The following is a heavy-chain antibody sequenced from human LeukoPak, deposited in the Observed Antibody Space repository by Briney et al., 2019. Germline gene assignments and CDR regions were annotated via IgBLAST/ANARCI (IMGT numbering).Heavy chain of an antibody. CDR2: IYTSGST. Sequence: PSETLSLTCTVSGGSISSYYWSWIRQPAGKGLEWIGRIYTSGSTDYNPSLKSRVTMSVDTSKNQFSLKLSSVTAADTAVYYCARAGGGYCSSTSCYGGFDPWGQGTLVTVSS. CDR1: GGSISSYY. V-gene: IGHV4-4*07. D-gene: IGHD2-2*01. CDR3: ARAGGGYCSSTSCYGGFDP. J-gene: IGHJ5*02.